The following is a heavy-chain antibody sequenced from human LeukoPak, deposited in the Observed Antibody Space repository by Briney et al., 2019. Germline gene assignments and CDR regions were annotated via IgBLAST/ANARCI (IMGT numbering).Heavy chain of an antibody. J-gene: IGHJ5*02. CDR3: ARDSPGKYQLLFWFDP. Sequence: GASVKVSCKASGYTFTSYGISRVRQAPGQGLEWMGWINHNSGGTNYAQKFQGRVTMTRDTSISTAYMELSRLRSDDTAVYYCARDSPGKYQLLFWFDPWGQGTLVTVSS. CDR2: INHNSGGT. V-gene: IGHV1-2*02. D-gene: IGHD2-2*01. CDR1: GYTFTSYG.